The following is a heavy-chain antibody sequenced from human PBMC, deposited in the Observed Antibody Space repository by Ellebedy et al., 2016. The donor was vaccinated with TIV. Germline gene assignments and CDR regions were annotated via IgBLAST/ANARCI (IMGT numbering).Heavy chain of an antibody. Sequence: GESLKISCAASGFTFSSHWLHWVRQAPGKGLVWVSRINSDWSRTNYADSVKGRFTISRDNAKNTLYLQMNSLRAEDTAVYYCARGDRAGTTRLVDYWGQGTLVTVSS. D-gene: IGHD1-7*01. CDR3: ARGDRAGTTRLVDY. V-gene: IGHV3-74*01. CDR2: INSDWSRT. CDR1: GFTFSSHW. J-gene: IGHJ4*02.